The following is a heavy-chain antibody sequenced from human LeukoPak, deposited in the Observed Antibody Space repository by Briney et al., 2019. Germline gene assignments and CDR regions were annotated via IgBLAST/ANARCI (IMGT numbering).Heavy chain of an antibody. D-gene: IGHD6-13*01. J-gene: IGHJ4*02. Sequence: HAGGSLRLSCAASGFTFSNSALSWVRQAPGKGLEWVSDISGSGGSTYYADSVKGRFTISRDNSKNTLYLQMNSLRAEDTAVYYCATSQGSWPDYFDYWGQGTLVTVSS. V-gene: IGHV3-23*01. CDR3: ATSQGSWPDYFDY. CDR2: ISGSGGST. CDR1: GFTFSNSA.